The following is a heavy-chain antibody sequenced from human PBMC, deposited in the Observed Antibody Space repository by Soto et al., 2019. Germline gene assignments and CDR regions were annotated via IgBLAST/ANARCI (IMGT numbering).Heavy chain of an antibody. Sequence: LKISGKGCGYSFTSYWISWFRQMPGKGLEWMGRIDPSDSYTNYSPSFQGHVTISADKSISTAYLQWSSLKASDTAMYYCARLGHGYRGSSGEPWGQGTLVTVSS. CDR2: IDPSDSYT. J-gene: IGHJ5*02. V-gene: IGHV5-10-1*01. D-gene: IGHD5-12*01. CDR3: ARLGHGYRGSSGEP. CDR1: GYSFTSYW.